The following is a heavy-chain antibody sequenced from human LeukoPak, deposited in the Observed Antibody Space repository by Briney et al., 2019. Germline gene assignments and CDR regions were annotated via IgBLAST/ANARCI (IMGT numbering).Heavy chain of an antibody. D-gene: IGHD2-2*01. CDR1: GFTFSSYA. V-gene: IGHV3-64D*09. CDR2: ISSNGGST. CDR3: ARGYCSRTSCEDFDY. Sequence: GGSLRLSCSASGFTFSSYAMHWVRQAPGKGLEYVSAISSNGGSTYYADSVKGRFTISRDNSKNTLYLQMSSLRAEDTAVFYCARGYCSRTSCEDFDYWGQGTLVTVSS. J-gene: IGHJ4*02.